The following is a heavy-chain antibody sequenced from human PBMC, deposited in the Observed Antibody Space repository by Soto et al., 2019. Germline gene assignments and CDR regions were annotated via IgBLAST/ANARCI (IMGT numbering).Heavy chain of an antibody. CDR3: ARDLSVATRGSGTGDY. CDR1: GFTFSSYS. Sequence: EVQLVESGGGLVKPGGSLRLSCAASGFTFSSYSMNWVRQAPGKGLEWVSSISSSSSYIYYADSVKGRFTISRDNAKNSLYLKMNSLRAEDTAVYYCARDLSVATRGSGTGDYWGQGTLVTVSS. D-gene: IGHD5-12*01. CDR2: ISSSSSYI. J-gene: IGHJ4*02. V-gene: IGHV3-21*01.